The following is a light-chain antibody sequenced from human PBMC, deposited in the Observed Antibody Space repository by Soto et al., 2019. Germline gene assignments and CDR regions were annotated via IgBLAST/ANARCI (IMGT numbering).Light chain of an antibody. CDR1: SSDVGSYNL. V-gene: IGLV2-23*01. Sequence: QSALTQPASVSGSPGQSITISCTGTSSDVGSYNLVSWYQQHPGKAPKLMIYEGSKRPSGVSNRFSGSKSGNTASLTSSGLQAEDEADYYCCSYAGSRQGVFGGGTKLTVL. CDR2: EGS. J-gene: IGLJ2*01. CDR3: CSYAGSRQGV.